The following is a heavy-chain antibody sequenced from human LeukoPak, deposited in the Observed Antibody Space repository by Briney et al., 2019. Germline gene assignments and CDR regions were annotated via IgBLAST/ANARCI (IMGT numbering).Heavy chain of an antibody. V-gene: IGHV3-74*01. J-gene: IGHJ4*02. D-gene: IGHD1-26*01. CDR2: INTDGSSA. CDR3: ARGGIVGGTTHLVFDY. Sequence: AGTLRLSCAASGFTFSGDWMHWVRQAPGKGPVWVSRINTDGSSANYADSVKGRFTISRDNAKNTLYLQMNSLRAEDTAVYYCARGGIVGGTTHLVFDYWGQGTLVTVSS. CDR1: GFTFSGDW.